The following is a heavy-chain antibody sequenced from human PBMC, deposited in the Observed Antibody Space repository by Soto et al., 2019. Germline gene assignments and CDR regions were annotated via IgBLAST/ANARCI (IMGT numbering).Heavy chain of an antibody. Sequence: PGGSLRLSCAASGFTFSNYAMNWVRQAPGKGLEWVSGISGNSGFTYYTDSVKGRFTISRDNSKNTLFLQMNALRDEDTAIYYCAKVGSFYVPRSPFDYWGRRIVVTVSS. CDR3: AKVGSFYVPRSPFDY. CDR1: GFTFSNYA. V-gene: IGHV3-23*01. CDR2: ISGNSGFT. J-gene: IGHJ4*02. D-gene: IGHD1-26*01.